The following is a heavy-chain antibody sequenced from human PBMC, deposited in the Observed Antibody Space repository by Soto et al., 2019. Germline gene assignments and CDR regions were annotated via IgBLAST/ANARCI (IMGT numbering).Heavy chain of an antibody. D-gene: IGHD2-2*01. Sequence: PGGSLRRWCAASGFTCSSYAMHWVRQAPGKGLEWVAVISYDGSNKYYADSVKGRFTISRDNSKNTLYLQMNSLRAEDTAVYYCARDDRCTLELDYWGHGTLVTVSS. CDR2: ISYDGSNK. J-gene: IGHJ4*01. CDR1: GFTCSSYA. V-gene: IGHV3-30-3*01. CDR3: ARDDRCTLELDY.